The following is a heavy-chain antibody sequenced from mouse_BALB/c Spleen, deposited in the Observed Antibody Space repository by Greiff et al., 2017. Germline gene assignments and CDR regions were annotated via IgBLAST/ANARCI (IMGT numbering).Heavy chain of an antibody. Sequence: VQLKESGAELVKPGASVKLSCTASGFNIKDTYMHWVKQRPEQGLEWIGRIDPANGNTKYDPKFQGKATITADTSSNTAYLQLSSLTSEDTAVYYCARGGYYGNYVNYFDYWGQGTTLTVSS. D-gene: IGHD2-1*01. CDR2: IDPANGNT. CDR1: GFNIKDTY. J-gene: IGHJ2*01. V-gene: IGHV14-3*02. CDR3: ARGGYYGNYVNYFDY.